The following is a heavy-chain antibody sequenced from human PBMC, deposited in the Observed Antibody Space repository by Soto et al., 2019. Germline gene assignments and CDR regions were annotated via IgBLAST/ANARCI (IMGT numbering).Heavy chain of an antibody. CDR2: IYYSGST. D-gene: IGHD3-22*01. Sequence: PSETLSLTCTVSGGSISSSSYYWGWIRQPPGKGLEWIGSIYYSGSTYYNPSLKSRVTISVDTSKNQFSLKLSSVTAADTAVYYCARGHYYDSSGNSDYYYGMDVWGQGTTVTVSS. CDR1: GGSISSSSYY. CDR3: ARGHYYDSSGNSDYYYGMDV. V-gene: IGHV4-39*07. J-gene: IGHJ6*02.